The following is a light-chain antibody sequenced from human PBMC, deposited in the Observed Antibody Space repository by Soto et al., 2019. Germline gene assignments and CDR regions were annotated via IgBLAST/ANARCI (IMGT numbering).Light chain of an antibody. CDR3: QQYNSWPLT. V-gene: IGKV3-11*01. CDR2: DAL. CDR1: QSVDWY. Sequence: EIVLTQSPATLYLSPGDRATLSCRASQSVDWYVAWYQQKPGQAPRLLIYDALKRATGTPDRFSGSGSGTDFTLTISRLEPEDFAVYYCQQYNSWPLTFGGGTKVEIK. J-gene: IGKJ4*01.